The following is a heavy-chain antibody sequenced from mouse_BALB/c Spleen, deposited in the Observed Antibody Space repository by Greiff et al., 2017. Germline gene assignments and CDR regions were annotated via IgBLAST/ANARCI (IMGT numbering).Heavy chain of an antibody. Sequence: EVQLVESGGGLVQPGGSLKLSCAASGFTFSSYGMSWVRQTPDKRLELVATINSNGGSTYYPDSVKGRFTISRDNAKNTLYLQMSSLKSEDTAMYYCARSSGYVLAYWGQGTLVTVSA. CDR3: ARSSGYVLAY. CDR2: INSNGGST. J-gene: IGHJ3*01. CDR1: GFTFSSYG. D-gene: IGHD3-1*01. V-gene: IGHV5-6-3*01.